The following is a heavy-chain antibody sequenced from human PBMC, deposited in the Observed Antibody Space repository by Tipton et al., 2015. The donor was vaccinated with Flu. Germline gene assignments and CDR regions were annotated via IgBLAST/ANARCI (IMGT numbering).Heavy chain of an antibody. Sequence: TLSLTCTVSGGSISSYYWSWIRQPPGKGLEWIGYIYYSGSTAYNPSLRSRVTISVDTSRNQFSLNLKSVTAADTAVYYCARDRGWPAALDYWSQGILVTVSS. D-gene: IGHD3-10*01. J-gene: IGHJ4*02. V-gene: IGHV4-59*01. CDR3: ARDRGWPAALDY. CDR1: GGSISSYY. CDR2: IYYSGST.